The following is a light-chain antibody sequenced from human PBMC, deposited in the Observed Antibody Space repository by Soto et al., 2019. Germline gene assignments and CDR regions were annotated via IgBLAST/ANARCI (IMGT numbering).Light chain of an antibody. J-gene: IGKJ4*01. CDR1: QSVSYN. Sequence: EIVMTQSPATLSVSPGERATLSCRASQSVSYNLAWYQQKPDQGPRLLIYGAFTRATGIPARFSGSGSGTAFTLIIISLQSEDFAVYYCQQYKNWPPLTFGGGTKVEIK. CDR3: QQYKNWPPLT. CDR2: GAF. V-gene: IGKV3-15*01.